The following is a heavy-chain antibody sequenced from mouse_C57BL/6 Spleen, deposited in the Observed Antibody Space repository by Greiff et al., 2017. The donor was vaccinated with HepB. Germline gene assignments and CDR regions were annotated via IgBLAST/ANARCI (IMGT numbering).Heavy chain of an antibody. V-gene: IGHV1-55*01. D-gene: IGHD1-1*01. Sequence: QVQLQQPGAELVKPGASVKMSCKASGYTFTSYWITWVKQRPGQGLEWIGDIYPGSGSTNYNEKFKSEATLTVDTSSSTAYMQRSSLTSEDSAVYYCARGTTVAAFDYWGQGTTLTVSS. CDR2: IYPGSGST. CDR1: GYTFTSYW. CDR3: ARGTTVAAFDY. J-gene: IGHJ2*01.